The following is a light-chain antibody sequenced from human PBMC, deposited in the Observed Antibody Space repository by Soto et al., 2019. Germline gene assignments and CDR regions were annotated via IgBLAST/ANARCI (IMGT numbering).Light chain of an antibody. CDR1: QSVSSD. CDR2: GAF. CDR3: QQYNNRPPIT. V-gene: IGKV3-15*01. Sequence: EIVMTQSPVTLSVSLGERATLSCRASQSVSSDLAWYQQKPGQAPRLLIYGAFNRATGVPARFSGGGSGTEFTLTISSLQSEDFAVYYCQQYNNRPPITFGQGTRLEIK. J-gene: IGKJ5*01.